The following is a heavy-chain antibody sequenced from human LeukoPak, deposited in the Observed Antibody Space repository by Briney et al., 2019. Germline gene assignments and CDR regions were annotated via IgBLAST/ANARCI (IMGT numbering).Heavy chain of an antibody. CDR1: GGSISSSSYY. D-gene: IGHD2-2*01. J-gene: IGHJ3*02. CDR2: IYYSGST. CDR3: ARLIGCTSCYDDAFDI. V-gene: IGHV4-39*01. Sequence: SETLSLTCTVSGGSISSSSYYWGWIRQPPGKGLEWIGSIYYSGSTYYNPSLKSRVTISVDTSKNQSSLKLSSVTAADTAVYYCARLIGCTSCYDDAFDIWGQGTMVTVSS.